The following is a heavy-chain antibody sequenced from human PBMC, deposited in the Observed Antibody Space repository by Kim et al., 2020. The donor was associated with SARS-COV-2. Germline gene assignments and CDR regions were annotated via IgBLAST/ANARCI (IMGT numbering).Heavy chain of an antibody. J-gene: IGHJ6*02. CDR3: ARDLGSIVATTYYYYYGMDV. D-gene: IGHD5-12*01. CDR2: IIPILGIA. CDR1: GGTFSSYA. Sequence: SVKVSCKASGGTFSSYAISWVRQAPGQGLEWMGRIIPILGIANYAQKFQGRVTITADKSTSTAYMELSSLRSEDTAVYYCARDLGSIVATTYYYYYGMDVWGQGTTVTVSS. V-gene: IGHV1-69*04.